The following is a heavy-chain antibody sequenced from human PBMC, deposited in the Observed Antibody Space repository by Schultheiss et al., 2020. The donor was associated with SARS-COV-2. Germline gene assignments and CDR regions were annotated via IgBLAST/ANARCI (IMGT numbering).Heavy chain of an antibody. CDR3: ASDRWASLGWFDP. V-gene: IGHV3-23*01. CDR2: ISGSGGSI. Sequence: GGSLRLSCAASGFTFSSHAMSWVRQAPGKGLEWVSGISGSGGSIYYADSVKGRFTISRDNAKNSLYLQMNSLRAEDTAVYYCASDRWASLGWFDPWGQGTLVTVSS. J-gene: IGHJ5*02. D-gene: IGHD3-16*02. CDR1: GFTFSSHA.